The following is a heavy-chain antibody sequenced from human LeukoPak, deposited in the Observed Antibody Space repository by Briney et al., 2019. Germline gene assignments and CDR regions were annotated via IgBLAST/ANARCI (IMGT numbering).Heavy chain of an antibody. V-gene: IGHV3-23*01. J-gene: IGHJ4*02. CDR1: GFTFSSYA. Sequence: GGSLRLSCAASGFTFSSYAMSWVRQAPGKGLEWVSAISGSGDSTYYAGSVKSRFTISRDNSKNTLYLQMNRLRAEDTALYYCAKVYSSGWYILDYWGQGTLVTVSS. D-gene: IGHD6-19*01. CDR3: AKVYSSGWYILDY. CDR2: ISGSGDST.